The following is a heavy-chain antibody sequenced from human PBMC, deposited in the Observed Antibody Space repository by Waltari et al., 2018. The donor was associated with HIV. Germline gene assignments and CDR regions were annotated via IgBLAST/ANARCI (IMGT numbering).Heavy chain of an antibody. J-gene: IGHJ1*01. Sequence: QVHLQESGPGLVKPSRSLSLTCTVSNGSVNNDFYSWTWVRQAPSKGLEWIGYVYYSATNNYNPAIKGRVSISSDTSKNRFSLRLSSVTVADTAGYFCVRGLGPQKAIKYFFDTWGQGTLVIVPP. CDR1: NGSVNNDFYS. V-gene: IGHV4-61*01. CDR3: VRGLGPQKAIKYFFDT. D-gene: IGHD3-9*01. CDR2: VYYSATN.